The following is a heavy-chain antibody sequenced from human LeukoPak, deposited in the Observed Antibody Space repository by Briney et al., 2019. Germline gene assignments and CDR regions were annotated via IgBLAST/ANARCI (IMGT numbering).Heavy chain of an antibody. CDR2: ISGGGSTI. J-gene: IGHJ4*02. Sequence: PGGSLRLSCAASGFTFSDYEMNWVRQGPGKGLEWGSYISGGGSTIYYADSVKGRFTISRDNAKNSLYLQMNSLRAEDTAVYYCATRHDYWGQGTLVTVSS. V-gene: IGHV3-48*03. CDR3: ATRHDY. CDR1: GFTFSDYE.